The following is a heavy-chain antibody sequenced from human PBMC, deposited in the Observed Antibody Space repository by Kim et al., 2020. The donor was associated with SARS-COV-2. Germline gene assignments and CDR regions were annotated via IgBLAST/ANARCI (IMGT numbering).Heavy chain of an antibody. Sequence: YAQKFQGRVTMTRNTAISTAYMELSSLRSEDTALYYCARGGVRGWLGYDYWGQGTLVTVSS. J-gene: IGHJ4*02. V-gene: IGHV1-8*01. D-gene: IGHD6-19*01. CDR3: ARGGVRGWLGYDY.